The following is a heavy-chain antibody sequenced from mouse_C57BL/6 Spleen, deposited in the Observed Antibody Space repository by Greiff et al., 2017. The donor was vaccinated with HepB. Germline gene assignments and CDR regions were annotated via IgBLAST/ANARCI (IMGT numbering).Heavy chain of an antibody. V-gene: IGHV1-59*01. CDR2: IDPSDSYT. CDR3: ARSGYYGSSYPFAY. J-gene: IGHJ3*01. Sequence: QVQLKQPGAELVRPGTSVKLSCKASGYTFTSYWMHWVKQRPGQGLEWIGVIDPSDSYTNYNQKFKGKATLTVDTSSSTAYMQLSSLTSEDSAVYYCARSGYYGSSYPFAYWGQGTLVTVSA. CDR1: GYTFTSYW. D-gene: IGHD1-1*01.